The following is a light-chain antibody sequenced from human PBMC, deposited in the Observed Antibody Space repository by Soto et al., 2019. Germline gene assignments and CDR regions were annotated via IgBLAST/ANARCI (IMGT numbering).Light chain of an antibody. J-gene: IGKJ3*01. CDR1: QGFSSW. V-gene: IGKV1-12*01. Sequence: DIQMTQSPSSVSASVGDRVTITCRASQGFSSWLAWYQQKPGKAPKLLIYAASSLQSGVPSRFSGSGSGADFTLTISRLQLEDFGTDYCQQYNSFLVGFGPAPNGHIK. CDR3: QQYNSFLVG. CDR2: AAS.